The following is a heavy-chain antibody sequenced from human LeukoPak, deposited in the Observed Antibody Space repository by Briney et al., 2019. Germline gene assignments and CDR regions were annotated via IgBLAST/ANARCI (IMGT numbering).Heavy chain of an antibody. Sequence: SETLSLTCTVSGGSISSSSYYWGWIRQPPGKGLEWIGRIYTSGRTNYNPSLKSRVTISVNTSKNQFSLNLSSVTAADTAVFYCARTYRGYCSGGSCYSSIYYYYMDVWGKGTTVTVSS. V-gene: IGHV4-39*07. D-gene: IGHD2-15*01. J-gene: IGHJ6*03. CDR2: IYTSGRT. CDR3: ARTYRGYCSGGSCYSSIYYYYMDV. CDR1: GGSISSSSYY.